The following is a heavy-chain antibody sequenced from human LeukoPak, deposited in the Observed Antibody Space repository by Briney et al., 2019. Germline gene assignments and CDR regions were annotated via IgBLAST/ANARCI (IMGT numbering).Heavy chain of an antibody. Sequence: ASVKVSCKASGYTFTDYYMHWMRQAPGQGLEWMGWINPNSGDTGYAQKFQGRVTMTRDTSISTAYMELTRLRSDDTAVYYCARERPIVVVVAATDLDYWGQGTLVTVSS. J-gene: IGHJ4*02. CDR2: INPNSGDT. CDR1: GYTFTDYY. CDR3: ARERPIVVVVAATDLDY. D-gene: IGHD2-15*01. V-gene: IGHV1-2*02.